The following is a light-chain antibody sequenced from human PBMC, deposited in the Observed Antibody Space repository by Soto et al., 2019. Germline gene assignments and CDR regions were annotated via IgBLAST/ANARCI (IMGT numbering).Light chain of an antibody. J-gene: IGKJ1*01. V-gene: IGKV3-20*01. CDR3: QQYGSSGT. CDR2: GAS. CDR1: HIVTSNY. Sequence: EIVLTQSPGTLSLSPGDRATLSCRASHIVTSNYLAWYQQKPGQAPRLLFFGASIRATGIPDRFSGSGSGTDFTLTISRLEPEDFAVYYCQQYGSSGTFGQGTKVDI.